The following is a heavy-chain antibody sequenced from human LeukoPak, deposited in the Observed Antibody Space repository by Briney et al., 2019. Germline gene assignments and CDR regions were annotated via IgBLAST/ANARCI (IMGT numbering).Heavy chain of an antibody. D-gene: IGHD3-22*01. Sequence: GGSLRLSCAASGFTFSSYGMSWVRQAPGKGLEWVSAISGSGGSTYYADSVKGRFTISRDNSKNTLYLQMNSLRAEDTAVYYCAKRWSSGYTYYFDYWGQGTLVTVSS. CDR2: ISGSGGST. CDR3: AKRWSSGYTYYFDY. J-gene: IGHJ4*02. V-gene: IGHV3-23*01. CDR1: GFTFSSYG.